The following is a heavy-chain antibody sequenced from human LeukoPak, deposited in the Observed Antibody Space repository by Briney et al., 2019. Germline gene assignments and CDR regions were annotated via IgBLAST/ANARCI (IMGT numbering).Heavy chain of an antibody. Sequence: GGSLRLSCAASGFTFTSYGISWVRQAPGQGLEWMGWISAYNGNTNYAQKLQGRVTMTTDTSTSTAYMELRSLRSDDTAVYYCARLWRYFNTDDYGDYVRVLESDYWGQGTLVTVSS. CDR1: GFTFTSYG. CDR2: ISAYNGNT. D-gene: IGHD4-17*01. V-gene: IGHV1-18*01. J-gene: IGHJ4*02. CDR3: ARLWRYFNTDDYGDYVRVLESDY.